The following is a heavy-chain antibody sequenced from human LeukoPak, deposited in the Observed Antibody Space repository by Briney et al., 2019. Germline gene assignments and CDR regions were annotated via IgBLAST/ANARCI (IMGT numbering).Heavy chain of an antibody. CDR1: GFTFSSNW. Sequence: PGGSLRLSCAASGFTFSSNWMHWVRQAPGKGLVWVSRINSDGSSTNYADSVKGRFTISRDNAENTLYLQMNSLRADDTAVCYCARGPKWFDPWGQGTLVTVSA. V-gene: IGHV3-74*01. CDR2: INSDGSST. J-gene: IGHJ5*02. CDR3: ARGPKWFDP.